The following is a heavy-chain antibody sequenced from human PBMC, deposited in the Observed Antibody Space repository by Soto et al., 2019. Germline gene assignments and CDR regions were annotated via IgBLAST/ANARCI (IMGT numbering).Heavy chain of an antibody. CDR2: IYWDDDK. J-gene: IGHJ4*02. D-gene: IGHD1-7*01. Sequence: QITLKESGPTLVKPTQTLTLTCTFSGFSLTTSGVGVGWIRQPPGKALEWLALIYWDDDKRYCPSLRSRLTVTKDTSKNQVVLTMTNVDPVDTATYFCAHRLSLNNDWNYGRFDHWGQGTLVTVSS. CDR3: AHRLSLNNDWNYGRFDH. CDR1: GFSLTTSGVG. V-gene: IGHV2-5*02.